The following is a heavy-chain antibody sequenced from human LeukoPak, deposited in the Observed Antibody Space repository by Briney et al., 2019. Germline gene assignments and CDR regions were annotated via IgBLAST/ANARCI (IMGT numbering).Heavy chain of an antibody. D-gene: IGHD1-14*01. Sequence: ASVKVSCKASGYTFTGYYMHWVRQAPGQGLEWMGWINPNSGGTNYAQKFQGRVTMTRDTSISTAYMELSRLRSDDTAVYYCARVDARRGYYYYYGMDVWGQGTPVTVSS. CDR1: GYTFTGYY. CDR3: ARVDARRGYYYYYGMDV. J-gene: IGHJ6*02. V-gene: IGHV1-2*02. CDR2: INPNSGGT.